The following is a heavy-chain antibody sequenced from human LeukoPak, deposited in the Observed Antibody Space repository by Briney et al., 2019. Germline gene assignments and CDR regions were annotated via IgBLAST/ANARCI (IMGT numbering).Heavy chain of an antibody. V-gene: IGHV4-30-4*01. D-gene: IGHD2-8*01. J-gene: IGHJ4*02. CDR3: SRENGAFSPFGY. CDR1: GDSIRSGDY. Sequence: SQTLSLTCTVSGDSIRSGDYWNWIRQPPGRGLEWIGYIYHSGTTYYNPSLKSRITISVDTSKNQFSLNLSSVTAADTAVYYCSRENGAFSPFGYWGQGILVTV. CDR2: IYHSGTT.